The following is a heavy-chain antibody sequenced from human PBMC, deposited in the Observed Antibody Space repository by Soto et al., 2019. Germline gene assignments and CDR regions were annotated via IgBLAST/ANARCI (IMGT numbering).Heavy chain of an antibody. V-gene: IGHV3-30*18. D-gene: IGHD2-2*01. Sequence: QVQLVESGGGVVQPGRSLRLSCAASGFTFYNYDMHWVRQAPGKGLEWVTLISYDGSNEYYADSVKGRFTISRDNSKNTLYLQMNSLRAEDTAVYYCAKDSGQLPPYLDYWGQGTLVTVSS. J-gene: IGHJ4*02. CDR2: ISYDGSNE. CDR3: AKDSGQLPPYLDY. CDR1: GFTFYNYD.